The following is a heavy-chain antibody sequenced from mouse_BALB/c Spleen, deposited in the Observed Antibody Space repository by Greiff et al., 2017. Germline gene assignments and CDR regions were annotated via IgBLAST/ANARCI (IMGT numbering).Heavy chain of an antibody. CDR1: GYSITSGYY. D-gene: IGHD2-4*01. CDR2: ISYDGSN. V-gene: IGHV3-6*02. CDR3: ARGLYYDDGAWFAY. Sequence: VQLQQSGPGLVKPSQSLSLTCSVTGYSITSGYYWNWIRQFPGNKLEWMGYISYDGSNNYNPSLKNRISITRDTSKNQFFLKLNSVTTEDTATYYCARGLYYDDGAWFAYWGQGTLVTVSA. J-gene: IGHJ3*01.